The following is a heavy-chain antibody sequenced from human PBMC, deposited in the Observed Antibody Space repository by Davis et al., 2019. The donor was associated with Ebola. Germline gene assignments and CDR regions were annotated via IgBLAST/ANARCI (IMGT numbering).Heavy chain of an antibody. CDR2: INPNGGST. J-gene: IGHJ4*02. D-gene: IGHD3-22*01. CDR1: GYTFTNYY. Sequence: ASVNVSCKASGYTFTNYYLQWVRQAPGQGLEWMGIINPNGGSTIYAQKFQGRVTLTRDTSTSTVDMELSSLRSEDTAVYYCARYDSSGYADFDYWGQGTLVTVSS. V-gene: IGHV1-46*01. CDR3: ARYDSSGYADFDY.